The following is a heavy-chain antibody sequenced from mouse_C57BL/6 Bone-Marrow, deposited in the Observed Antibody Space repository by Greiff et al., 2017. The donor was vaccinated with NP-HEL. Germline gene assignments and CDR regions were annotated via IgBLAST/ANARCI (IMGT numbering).Heavy chain of an antibody. V-gene: IGHV1-85*01. J-gene: IGHJ2*01. CDR2: IYPRDGST. Sequence: VKLVESGPELVKPGASVKLSCKASGYTFTSYDINWVKQRPGQGLEWIGWIYPRDGSTKYNEKFKGKATLTVDTSSSTAYMELHSLTSEDSAVYFCARKWDGYWGQGTTLTVSS. CDR3: ARKWDGY. CDR1: GYTFTSYD. D-gene: IGHD4-1*01.